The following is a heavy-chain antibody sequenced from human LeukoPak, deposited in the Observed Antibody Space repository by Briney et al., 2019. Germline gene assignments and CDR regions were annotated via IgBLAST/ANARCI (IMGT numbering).Heavy chain of an antibody. Sequence: PSETLSLTCTVPGGSISSGSYYWSWIRQPGGKGLEWIGRIYTSGSTNYNPSLKSRVTISVDTSKNQFSLKLSSVTAADTAVYYCAGDSSGYQANFDYWGQGTLVTVSS. V-gene: IGHV4-61*02. J-gene: IGHJ4*02. D-gene: IGHD3-22*01. CDR3: AGDSSGYQANFDY. CDR1: GGSISSGSYY. CDR2: IYTSGST.